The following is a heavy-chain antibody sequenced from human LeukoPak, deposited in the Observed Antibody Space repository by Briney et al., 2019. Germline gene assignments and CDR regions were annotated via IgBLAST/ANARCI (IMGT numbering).Heavy chain of an antibody. J-gene: IGHJ3*02. CDR2: IIPRLSTS. D-gene: IGHD5-12*01. CDR1: GCTFSTYG. V-gene: IGHV1-69*11. Sequence: SVKVSCKASGCTFSTYGISWVRQAPGQGLEWMGRIIPRLSTSNYAQKLQGIVTITTGESTSTAYMELSRLRSEDTAVYYCARDPHSGYDRLFDAFDIWGQGTMVTVSS. CDR3: ARDPHSGYDRLFDAFDI.